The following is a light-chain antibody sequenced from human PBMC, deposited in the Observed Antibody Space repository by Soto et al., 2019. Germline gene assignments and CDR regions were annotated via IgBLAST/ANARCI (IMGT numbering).Light chain of an antibody. CDR2: DAS. Sequence: EIVLTQSPSTLALSPGERATLSCRASQSVSSSFAWYQQKPGQAPRLLIYDASNRATGIPARLSGSGSGTDFTLTISSLEPEDFAVYYCQQRTTWRTFGQGTKVDIK. CDR1: QSVSSS. V-gene: IGKV3-11*01. J-gene: IGKJ1*01. CDR3: QQRTTWRT.